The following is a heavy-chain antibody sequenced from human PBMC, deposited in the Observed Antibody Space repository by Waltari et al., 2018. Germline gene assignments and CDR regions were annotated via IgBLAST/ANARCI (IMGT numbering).Heavy chain of an antibody. Sequence: QVQLQESGPGLVTPSQTLSLTCTVSGGSISSGPYWWAGLREPAGKGLACVGRFYTRGNTDYSPSLTSRATISLDTSKNQFSLELRSVTAADTAVYYCARGRVEDANNFDPWGQGTLVIVSS. J-gene: IGHJ5*02. V-gene: IGHV4-61*02. CDR2: FYTRGNT. D-gene: IGHD2-8*01. CDR3: ARGRVEDANNFDP. CDR1: GGSISSGPYW.